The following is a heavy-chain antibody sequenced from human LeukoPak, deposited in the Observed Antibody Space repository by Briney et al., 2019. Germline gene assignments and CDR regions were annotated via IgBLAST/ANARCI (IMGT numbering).Heavy chain of an antibody. D-gene: IGHD3-3*01. Sequence: PSETLSLTCTVSGGSISSSSYYWGWIRQPPGKGLEWIGSIYYSGSTYYNPSLESRVTISVDTSKNQFSLKLSSVTAADTAVYYCASGNTIFGVVTYFDYWGQGTLVTVSS. V-gene: IGHV4-39*01. CDR2: IYYSGST. CDR1: GGSISSSSYY. J-gene: IGHJ4*02. CDR3: ASGNTIFGVVTYFDY.